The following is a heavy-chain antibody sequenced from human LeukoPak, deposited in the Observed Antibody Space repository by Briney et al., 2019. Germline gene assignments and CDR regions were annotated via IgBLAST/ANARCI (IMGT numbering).Heavy chain of an antibody. J-gene: IGHJ4*02. D-gene: IGHD2-2*01. Sequence: SVKLSCKASGGTFSSYAISWVRQAPGQGLEWMGGIIPIFGTVNYAQKFQGRVTITADESTSTAYMELSSLRSEDTAVYYCARDPRYCSSTSCLASWGQGTLVTVSS. CDR2: IIPIFGTV. CDR3: ARDPRYCSSTSCLAS. V-gene: IGHV1-69*01. CDR1: GGTFSSYA.